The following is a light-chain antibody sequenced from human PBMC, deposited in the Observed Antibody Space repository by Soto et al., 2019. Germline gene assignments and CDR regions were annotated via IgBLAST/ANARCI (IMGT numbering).Light chain of an antibody. Sequence: EIVLTQSPDTLSLSPGERATLSCRASQSVINNWIAWYQQKPGQAPRLLIYSASSRPGGIPDKFSGSGSGTDFTLSINRLEHEDFAVYYCQQYGMSPYTFAQGTKLEI. J-gene: IGKJ2*01. CDR3: QQYGMSPYT. CDR1: QSVINNW. V-gene: IGKV3-20*01. CDR2: SAS.